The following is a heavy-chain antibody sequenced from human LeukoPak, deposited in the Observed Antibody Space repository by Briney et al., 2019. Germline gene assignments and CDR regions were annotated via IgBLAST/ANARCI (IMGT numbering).Heavy chain of an antibody. D-gene: IGHD3-22*01. CDR1: GFTFSSYG. Sequence: GGSLRLSCAASGFTFSSYGMHWVRQAPGKGLEWVAVIWYDGSNKYYADSVKGRFTISRDNSKNTLYLQMNSLRSDDTAVYYCARELYYYDSSGYYQYAFDIWGQGTMVTVSS. CDR3: ARELYYYDSSGYYQYAFDI. J-gene: IGHJ3*02. V-gene: IGHV3-33*01. CDR2: IWYDGSNK.